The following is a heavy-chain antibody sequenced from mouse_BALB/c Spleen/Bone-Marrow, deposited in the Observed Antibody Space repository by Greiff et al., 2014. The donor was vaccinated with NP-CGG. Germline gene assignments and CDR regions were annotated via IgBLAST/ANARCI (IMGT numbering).Heavy chain of an antibody. CDR2: INPNTGYT. V-gene: IGHV1-7*01. Sequence: QVQLQQSGAELAKPGASVKMSCKASGYTFTSYWMHWVKQRPGQGLEWIGYINPNTGYTEYNQKFKDKATLTADKSSSTAYMQLSRLTSEDSAIYYCARAPLLRLKNYFDYWGQGTTLTVSS. CDR3: ARAPLLRLKNYFDY. D-gene: IGHD1-2*01. CDR1: GYTFTSYW. J-gene: IGHJ2*01.